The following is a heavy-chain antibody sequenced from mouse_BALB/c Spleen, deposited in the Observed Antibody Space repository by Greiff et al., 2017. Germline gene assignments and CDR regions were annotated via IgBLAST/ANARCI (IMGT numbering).Heavy chain of an antibody. CDR2: INPGSGGT. D-gene: IGHD2-2*01. Sequence: QVQLQQSGAELVRPGTSVKVSCKASGYAFTNYLIEWVKQRPGQGLEWIGVINPGSGGTNYNEKFKGKATLTADKSSSTAYMQLSSLTSDDSAVYFCARLWLRRKDAMDYWGQGTSVTVSS. CDR3: ARLWLRRKDAMDY. J-gene: IGHJ4*01. CDR1: GYAFTNYL. V-gene: IGHV1-54*01.